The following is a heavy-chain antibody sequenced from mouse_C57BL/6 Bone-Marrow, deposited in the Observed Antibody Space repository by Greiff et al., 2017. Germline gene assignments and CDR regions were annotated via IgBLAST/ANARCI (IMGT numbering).Heavy chain of an antibody. V-gene: IGHV1-15*01. Sequence: QVQLQQSGAELVRPGASVTLSCKASGYTFTDYEMHWVKQTTVHGLEWIGAIDPETGGTAYNQKFKGKAILPADKSSSAAYMELRSLSSEDSVVYYYTRGDLYNGDDDYALDYGGQGTSVTVSS. J-gene: IGHJ4*01. CDR1: GYTFTDYE. CDR2: IDPETGGT. D-gene: IGHD2-2*01. CDR3: TRGDLYNGDDDYALDY.